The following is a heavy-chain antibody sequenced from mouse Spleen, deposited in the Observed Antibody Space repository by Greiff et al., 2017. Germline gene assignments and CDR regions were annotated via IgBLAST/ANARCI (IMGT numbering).Heavy chain of an antibody. D-gene: IGHD2-10*01. CDR1: GYTFTDYY. V-gene: IGHV1-26*01. CDR3: ARDLLHHWYFDV. CDR2: INPNNGGT. Sequence: EVQLQQSGPELVKPGASVKISCKASGYTFTDYYMNWVKQSHGKSLEWIGDINPNNGGTSYNQKFKGKATLTVDKSSSTAYMELRSLTSEDSAVYYCARDLLHHWYFDVWGAGTTVTVSS. J-gene: IGHJ1*01.